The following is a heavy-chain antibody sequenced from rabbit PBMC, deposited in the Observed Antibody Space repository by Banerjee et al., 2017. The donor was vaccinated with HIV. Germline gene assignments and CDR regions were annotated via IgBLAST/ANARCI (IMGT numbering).Heavy chain of an antibody. V-gene: IGHV1S45*01. CDR2: IYTSSGST. J-gene: IGHJ4*01. Sequence: QEQLEESGGDLVKPGASLTLTCTASGIDFSSSYYMCWVRQAPGKGPEWIACIYTSSGSTAYASWAKGRFTISKTSSTTVTLQMTSLTAADTATYFCARGRGGNYLWGFDLWGQGTLVTVS. CDR1: GIDFSSSYY. CDR3: ARGRGGNYLWGFDL. D-gene: IGHD1-1*01.